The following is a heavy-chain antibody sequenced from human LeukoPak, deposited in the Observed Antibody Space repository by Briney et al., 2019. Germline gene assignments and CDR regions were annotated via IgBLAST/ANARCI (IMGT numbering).Heavy chain of an antibody. D-gene: IGHD2-15*01. CDR3: VRDSYGRDLDY. J-gene: IGHJ4*02. Sequence: GGSLRLSCAASAFTFSSYWMSWVRQAPGKGLEWVANIKEDGSKQYYVDSLKGRFTISRDNAKNSLYLQMNSLRAEDTAVYYCVRDSYGRDLDYWGQGTLVTVSS. V-gene: IGHV3-7*01. CDR1: AFTFSSYW. CDR2: IKEDGSKQ.